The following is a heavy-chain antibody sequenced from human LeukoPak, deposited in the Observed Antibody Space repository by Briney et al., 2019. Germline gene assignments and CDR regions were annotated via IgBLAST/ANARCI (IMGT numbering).Heavy chain of an antibody. CDR1: GFTVTSNY. D-gene: IGHD3-10*01. CDR3: ARNDYGSGSYITLFDY. Sequence: GGSLRLSCAASGFTVTSNYMSWVRQAPGKGLEWVSVIYSGGSAYYADSVKGRFTISRDNSKNTLYLQMNSLRAEDTAVYYCARNDYGSGSYITLFDYWGQGTLSPSPQ. J-gene: IGHJ4*02. CDR2: IYSGGSA. V-gene: IGHV3-66*01.